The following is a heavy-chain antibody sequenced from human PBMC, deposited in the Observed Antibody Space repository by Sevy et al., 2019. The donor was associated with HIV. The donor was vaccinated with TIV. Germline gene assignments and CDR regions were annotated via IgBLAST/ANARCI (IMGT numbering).Heavy chain of an antibody. CDR2: VSFDGGNK. CDR3: ARGPYSSGLRFDY. J-gene: IGHJ4*02. CDR1: GFPFSNFA. V-gene: IGHV3-30*04. Sequence: GGSLRLSCAASGFPFSNFAMSWVRQGPGKGLEWVAVVSFDGGNKYYPDSVKGRFTVSRDNSKNTLFLQMDSLRGEDTAVYYCARGPYSSGLRFDYWGQGTLVTVSS. D-gene: IGHD6-19*01.